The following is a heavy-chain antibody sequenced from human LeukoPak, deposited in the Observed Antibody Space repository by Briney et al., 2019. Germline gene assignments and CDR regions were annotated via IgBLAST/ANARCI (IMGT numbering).Heavy chain of an antibody. Sequence: PSETLSLTCAVYGGSFSGYNWSWIRQPPGKGLEWIGEINHSGSTNYNPSLKSRVTISVDTSKNQFSLKLSSVTAADTAVYYCARGTDFWRTLNAFDIWGQGTMVTVSS. D-gene: IGHD3-3*01. CDR2: INHSGST. V-gene: IGHV4-34*01. CDR3: ARGTDFWRTLNAFDI. CDR1: GGSFSGYN. J-gene: IGHJ3*02.